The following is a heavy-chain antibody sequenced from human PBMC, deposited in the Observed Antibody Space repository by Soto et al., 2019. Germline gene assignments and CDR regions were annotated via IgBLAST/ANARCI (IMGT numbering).Heavy chain of an antibody. CDR1: AFSFTNAW. Sequence: PXESLRLSCVASAFSFTNAWMSWVRQAPGKGLEWVGRIKSITDGGTTDYAAPVKGRFTISRDDSNNTLYLQMNSLKTEDTAVYYCSTGRSTYGLDSWGQGTLVTVSS. J-gene: IGHJ4*02. V-gene: IGHV3-15*01. D-gene: IGHD5-18*01. CDR2: IKSITDGGTT. CDR3: STGRSTYGLDS.